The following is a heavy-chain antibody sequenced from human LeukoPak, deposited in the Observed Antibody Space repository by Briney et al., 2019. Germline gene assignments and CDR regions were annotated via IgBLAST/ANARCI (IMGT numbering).Heavy chain of an antibody. CDR2: ITWNSGNI. CDR1: GFTFDDYA. CDR3: TKDRARTLNAFDV. Sequence: PGGSLRLSCAASGFTFDDYAMHWVRQAQGKGLEWVSGITWNSGNIGYADSVKGRFTISRDNAKHSLYLQMNSLRAEDTALYYCTKDRARTLNAFDVWGQGTMVTVSS. J-gene: IGHJ3*01. V-gene: IGHV3-9*01. D-gene: IGHD1-14*01.